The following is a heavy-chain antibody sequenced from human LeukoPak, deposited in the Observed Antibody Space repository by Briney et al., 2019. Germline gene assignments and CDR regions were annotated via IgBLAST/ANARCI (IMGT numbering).Heavy chain of an antibody. J-gene: IGHJ4*02. CDR3: ANHDRNDNYPTYYFDY. Sequence: GGSLRLSCAGSGLTFGNYWMGWVRQAPGKGLEWVANIKQDGGERYYVDSVRGRFSISRDNAKNSLYLQMNSLRAEDTAVYYCANHDRNDNYPTYYFDYWGQGTLVTVSS. CDR1: GLTFGNYW. D-gene: IGHD3-22*01. V-gene: IGHV3-7*02. CDR2: IKQDGGER.